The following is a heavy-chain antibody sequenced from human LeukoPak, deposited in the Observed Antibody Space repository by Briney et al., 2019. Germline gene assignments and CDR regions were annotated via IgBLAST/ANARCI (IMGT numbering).Heavy chain of an antibody. V-gene: IGHV1-2*02. CDR2: INPNSGGT. J-gene: IGHJ4*02. D-gene: IGHD6-19*01. CDR1: GYTFTGYY. Sequence: ASVKVSCKASGYTFTGYYMHWVRQAPGQGLEWMGWINPNSGGTNYAQKFQGRITMTRDTSISTAYMELSRLRSDDTAVYYCAGGAVAGTGPDYWGQGTLVTVSS. CDR3: AGGAVAGTGPDY.